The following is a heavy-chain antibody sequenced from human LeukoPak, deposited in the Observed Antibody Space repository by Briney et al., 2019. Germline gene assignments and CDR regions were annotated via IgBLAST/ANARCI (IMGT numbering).Heavy chain of an antibody. CDR3: ARVEEGYGSGRRENYYYYYMDV. CDR1: GGSISSYY. V-gene: IGHV4-59*01. Sequence: SETLSLTCTISGGSISSYYWSWIRQPPGKGLEWIGYIYYSGSTNNNPSLKSRVTIAVDTSKNQFSLNLRSVTAVDTAVYYCARVEEGYGSGRRENYYYYYMDVWGQGTMVTVSS. J-gene: IGHJ6*03. D-gene: IGHD3-10*01. CDR2: IYYSGST.